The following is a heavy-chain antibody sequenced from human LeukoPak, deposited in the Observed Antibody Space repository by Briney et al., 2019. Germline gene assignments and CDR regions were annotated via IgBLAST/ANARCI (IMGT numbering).Heavy chain of an antibody. Sequence: SQTLSLTCAISGDSFSSNSASWNWIRQSPSRGLEWLGRTYSRSKWYNDYAVSVKSRITINPDTSKNQFSLHLSSVTPDDTAVYYCARGTGSLDYWGQGTLVNVSS. CDR2: TYSRSKWYN. CDR3: ARGTGSLDY. J-gene: IGHJ4*02. CDR1: GDSFSSNSAS. V-gene: IGHV6-1*01. D-gene: IGHD1-26*01.